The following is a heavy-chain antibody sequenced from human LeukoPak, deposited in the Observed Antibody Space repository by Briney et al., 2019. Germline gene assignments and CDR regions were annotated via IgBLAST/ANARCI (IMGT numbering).Heavy chain of an antibody. CDR2: INPNSGGT. D-gene: IGHD6-13*01. CDR1: GYTFTGYY. Sequence: ASVKVSCKASGYTFTGYYMHWVRQAPGQGLEWMGWINPNSGGTNYAQKFQGWVTITRDMSTSTAYMELSSLRSDDTAVYYCAATIAANTDYYGMDVWGQGTTVTVSS. V-gene: IGHV1-2*04. J-gene: IGHJ6*02. CDR3: AATIAANTDYYGMDV.